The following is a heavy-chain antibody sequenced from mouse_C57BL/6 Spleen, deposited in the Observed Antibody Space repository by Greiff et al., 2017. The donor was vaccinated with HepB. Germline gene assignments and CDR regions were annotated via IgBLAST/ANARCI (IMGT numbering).Heavy chain of an antibody. Sequence: VQLKQSGAELVRPGASVKLSCTASGFNIKDDYMHWVKQRPEQGLEWIGWIDPENGDTEYASKFQGKATITADTSSNTAYLQLSSLTSEDTAVYYCTIRYGNYVNYAMDYWGQGTSVTVSS. CDR1: GFNIKDDY. CDR3: TIRYGNYVNYAMDY. V-gene: IGHV14-4*01. J-gene: IGHJ4*01. D-gene: IGHD2-1*01. CDR2: IDPENGDT.